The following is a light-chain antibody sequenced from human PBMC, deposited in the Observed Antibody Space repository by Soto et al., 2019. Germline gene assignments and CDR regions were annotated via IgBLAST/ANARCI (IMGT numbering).Light chain of an antibody. CDR2: GAS. V-gene: IGKV1-39*01. CDR3: QQSYA. CDR1: QSITSS. J-gene: IGKJ2*01. Sequence: DIQMTQSPSSLSASVGDRVTITCRASQSITSSFNWYQQKTGTAPKLLIDGASNLQSGVPSRFSGSKSGTDFTLTISCLQPEDFATYYCQQSYAFGQGTKLEIK.